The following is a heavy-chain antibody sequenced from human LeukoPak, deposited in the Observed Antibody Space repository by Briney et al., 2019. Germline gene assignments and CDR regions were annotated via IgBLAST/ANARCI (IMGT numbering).Heavy chain of an antibody. Sequence: SETLSLTCAVYGGSFSPYYWGWVRQPPGKALEWIGNIFYSGSTYYSPSLKSRVTISLDTSRNQFSLKLNSVTAADTAVYYCAKSNGYGLIDIWGQGTMVTVSS. CDR3: AKSNGYGLIDI. D-gene: IGHD3-22*01. J-gene: IGHJ3*02. V-gene: IGHV4-34*12. CDR1: GGSFSPYY. CDR2: IFYSGST.